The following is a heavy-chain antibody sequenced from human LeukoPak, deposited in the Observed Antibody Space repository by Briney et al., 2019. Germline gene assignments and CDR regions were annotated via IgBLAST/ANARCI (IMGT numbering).Heavy chain of an antibody. Sequence: PSETLSLTCTVSGGSFSSYYWSWIRQPPGKGLEWIGYIYYSGSTNYNPSLKSRVTISVDTSKNQFSLKMSSVTAAVTAVYYCSSTTTAEVENWFDPWGQGTLVTVSS. D-gene: IGHD1-1*01. J-gene: IGHJ5*02. V-gene: IGHV4-59*01. CDR3: SSTTTAEVENWFDP. CDR2: IYYSGST. CDR1: GGSFSSYY.